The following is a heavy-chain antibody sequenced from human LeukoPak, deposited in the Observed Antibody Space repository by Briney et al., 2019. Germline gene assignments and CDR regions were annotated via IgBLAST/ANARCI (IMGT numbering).Heavy chain of an antibody. Sequence: GGSLRLSCAVSGFSVSSYGMSWVRQAPGKGLEWVSAITVSGDTTYYADSVKGRFIISRDNSKNTLYLQMNSLRAEGTAVYYCAQGYSSGWFPYWGQGTLVTVSS. CDR1: GFSVSSYG. CDR3: AQGYSSGWFPY. V-gene: IGHV3-23*01. CDR2: ITVSGDTT. D-gene: IGHD6-19*01. J-gene: IGHJ4*02.